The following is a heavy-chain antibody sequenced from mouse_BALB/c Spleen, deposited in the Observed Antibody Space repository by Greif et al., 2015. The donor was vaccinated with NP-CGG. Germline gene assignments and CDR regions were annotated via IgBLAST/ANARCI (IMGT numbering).Heavy chain of an antibody. CDR1: GFNIKDTY. CDR3: VIYYYGWYFDV. D-gene: IGHD1-1*01. Sequence: VQLQQSGAELVKPGASVKLSCTASGFNIKDTYMHWVKQRPEQGLEWIGRIDPANGNTKYDPKFQGKATITADSSSNTAYLQLSSLTSEDTAVYYGVIYYYGWYFDVWGAGTTVTVSS. V-gene: IGHV14-3*02. CDR2: IDPANGNT. J-gene: IGHJ1*01.